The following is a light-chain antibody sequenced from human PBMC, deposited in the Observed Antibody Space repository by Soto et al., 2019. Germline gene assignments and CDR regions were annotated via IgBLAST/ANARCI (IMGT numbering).Light chain of an antibody. Sequence: QSALTQPASVSGSPGQSVTISCSGSDIGNYNLVSWYQHLPGRAPNLLIFEVTMRPSGISDRFSGSKSASTASLTISGLQAEDEGDYYCASYAGSRTYVFGSGTKVTVL. V-gene: IGLV2-23*02. J-gene: IGLJ1*01. CDR2: EVT. CDR1: SDIGNYNL. CDR3: ASYAGSRTYV.